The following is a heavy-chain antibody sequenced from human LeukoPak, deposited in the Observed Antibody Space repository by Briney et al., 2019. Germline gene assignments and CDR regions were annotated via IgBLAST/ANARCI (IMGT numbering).Heavy chain of an antibody. V-gene: IGHV3-30*02. Sequence: PGGSLRLSCAASGFTFSSYGMHWVRQAPGKGLEWVAFIRYDGSNKYYADSVKGRFTISRDNSKNTLYLQMNSLRAEDTAVYYCAKDRSTHGPEGFDYWGQGTLVTVSS. CDR3: AKDRSTHGPEGFDY. CDR1: GFTFSSYG. D-gene: IGHD1-26*01. J-gene: IGHJ4*02. CDR2: IRYDGSNK.